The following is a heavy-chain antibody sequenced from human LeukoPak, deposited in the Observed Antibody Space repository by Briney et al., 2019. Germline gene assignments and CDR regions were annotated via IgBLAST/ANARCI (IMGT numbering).Heavy chain of an antibody. J-gene: IGHJ4*02. D-gene: IGHD6-6*01. CDR1: GGSISSSSYY. CDR3: ARQSAEYSYYFDY. V-gene: IGHV4-39*01. Sequence: SETLSPTCTVSGGSISSSSYYWGWIRQPPGKGLERIGSIYYSGSTYYNPSLKSRVTISVDTSKNQFSLKLSSVTAADTAVYYCARQSAEYSYYFDYWGQGSLVTVSS. CDR2: IYYSGST.